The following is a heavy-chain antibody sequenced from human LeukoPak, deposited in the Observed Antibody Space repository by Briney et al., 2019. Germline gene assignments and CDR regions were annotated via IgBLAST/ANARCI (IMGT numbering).Heavy chain of an antibody. CDR1: GFTFSSYA. V-gene: IGHV3-30-3*01. CDR3: ARVEQWLVGRAYDY. J-gene: IGHJ4*02. CDR2: ISYDGSNK. D-gene: IGHD6-19*01. Sequence: LAGGSLRLSCAASGFTFSSYAMHWVRQAPGKGLEWVAVISYDGSNKYYADSVKGRFTISRDNSKNTLYLQMNSLRAEDTAVYYCARVEQWLVGRAYDYWGQGTLVTVSS.